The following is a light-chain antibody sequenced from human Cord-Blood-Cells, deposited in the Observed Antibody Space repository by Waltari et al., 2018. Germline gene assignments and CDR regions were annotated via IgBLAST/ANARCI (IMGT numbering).Light chain of an antibody. V-gene: IGKV4-1*01. J-gene: IGKJ1*01. CDR2: WAS. CDR3: QQYYSTPWT. Sequence: DIVMTQSPASLAVSLGERATINCKSSQSVLYSSNNKNYLAWYQQKPGQPPKLLIYWASTRESGVPDRCSGSGSGTDVTLTISSLQAEDVAVYYCQQYYSTPWTFGQGTKVEIK. CDR1: QSVLYSSNNKNY.